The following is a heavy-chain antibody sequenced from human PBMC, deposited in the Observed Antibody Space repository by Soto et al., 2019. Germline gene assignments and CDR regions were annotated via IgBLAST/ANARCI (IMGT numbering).Heavy chain of an antibody. D-gene: IGHD6-19*01. J-gene: IGHJ6*02. CDR2: ISSSSSYI. CDR3: ARDPYSSGWYVRYYYYGMDV. CDR1: GCTFSSYG. Sequence: XGSLRVSFAASGCTFSSYGMNWVRQAPGKGLEWVSSISSSSSYIYYADSVKGRFTISRDNAKNSLYLQMNSLRAEDTAVYYCARDPYSSGWYVRYYYYGMDVWGQGTTVTVSS. V-gene: IGHV3-21*01.